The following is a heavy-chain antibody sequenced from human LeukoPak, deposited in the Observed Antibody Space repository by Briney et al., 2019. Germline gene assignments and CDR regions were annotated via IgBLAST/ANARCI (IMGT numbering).Heavy chain of an antibody. D-gene: IGHD2-21*02. J-gene: IGHJ5*02. CDR1: GGSISSGGYS. V-gene: IGHV4-30-2*01. CDR2: IYHSGST. CDR3: AREAAEYCGGDCYLGWFDP. Sequence: SETLSLTCAVSGGSISSGGYSWSWIRQPPGKGLEWIGYIYHSGSTYYNPSLKSRVTISVDRSKNQFSLKLSSVTAADTAVYYCAREAAEYCGGDCYLGWFDPWGQGTLVTVSS.